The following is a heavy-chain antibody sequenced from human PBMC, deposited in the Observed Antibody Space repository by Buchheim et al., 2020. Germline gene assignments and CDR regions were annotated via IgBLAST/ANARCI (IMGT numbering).Heavy chain of an antibody. V-gene: IGHV4-31*03. CDR1: GGSISSGGYY. CDR2: IYYSGST. J-gene: IGHJ6*03. Sequence: QVQLQESGPGLVKPSQTLSLTCTVSGGSISSGGYYWSWIRQHPGKGLEWIGYIYYSGSTYYNPSLKSRVAISVDTSKNQFSLELSSVTAADTAVYYCARGGYCGGGCFSGSNYMDVWDKGTT. CDR3: ARGGYCGGGCFSGSNYMDV. D-gene: IGHD2-15*01.